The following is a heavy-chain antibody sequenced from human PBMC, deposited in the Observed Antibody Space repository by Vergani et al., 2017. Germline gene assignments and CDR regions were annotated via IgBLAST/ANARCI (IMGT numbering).Heavy chain of an antibody. CDR1: GGTFSNHV. D-gene: IGHD2-2*01. J-gene: IGHJ6*03. CDR2: ILPLFGTP. CDR3: ARDGGSGLEVPAAIRYYYDYMDG. V-gene: IGHV1-69*01. Sequence: QVQLVQSGAEVKKPGSSVKVSCKSSGGTFSNHVLAWVRQAPGQGLEWMGGILPLFGTPTYAPRFQGRVTITADESTTTAYMELTSLTSEDSAIYYCARDGGSGLEVPAAIRYYYDYMDGWGEGTTVTVSS.